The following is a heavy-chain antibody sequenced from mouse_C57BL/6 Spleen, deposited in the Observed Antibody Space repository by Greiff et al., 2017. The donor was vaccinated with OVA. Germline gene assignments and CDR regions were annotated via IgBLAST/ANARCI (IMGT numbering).Heavy chain of an antibody. CDR3: TRDRDYYGIYYAMDY. CDR1: GFTFSSYA. CDR2: ISSGGDYI. J-gene: IGHJ4*01. D-gene: IGHD1-2*01. V-gene: IGHV5-9-1*02. Sequence: EVKLVESGEGLVKPGGSLKLSCAASGFTFSSYAMSWVRQTPEKRLEWVAYISSGGDYIYYADTVKGRFTISRDNARNTLYLQMSSLKSEDTAMYYCTRDRDYYGIYYAMDYWGQGTSVTVSS.